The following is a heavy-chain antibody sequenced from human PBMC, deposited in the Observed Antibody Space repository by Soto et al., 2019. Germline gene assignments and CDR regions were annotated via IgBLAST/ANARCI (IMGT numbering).Heavy chain of an antibody. J-gene: IGHJ6*04. Sequence: GGSLRLSCAASGFTFSSYGMHWVRQAPGKGLEWVAVISYDGSNKYYADSVKGRFTISRDNSKNTLYLQMNSLRAEDTAVYYCAKDPTRVLRFLEVWGKGTTVTVSS. CDR3: AKDPTRVLRFLEV. D-gene: IGHD3-3*01. CDR2: ISYDGSNK. CDR1: GFTFSSYG. V-gene: IGHV3-30*18.